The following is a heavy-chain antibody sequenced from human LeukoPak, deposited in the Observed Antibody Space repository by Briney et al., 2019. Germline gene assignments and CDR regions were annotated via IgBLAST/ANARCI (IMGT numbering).Heavy chain of an antibody. CDR2: ISGSGGIT. J-gene: IGHJ4*02. D-gene: IGHD2-2*01. CDR3: AKDPHCTSTSCYDYFDY. Sequence: GGSLRLSCAASGFTFSSYAMSWVRQAPGKGLEWVSSISGSGGITYYADSVKGQFTISRDNSKNTLYLQMDSLRAEDTAVYYCAKDPHCTSTSCYDYFDYWGQGTLVTVSS. V-gene: IGHV3-23*01. CDR1: GFTFSSYA.